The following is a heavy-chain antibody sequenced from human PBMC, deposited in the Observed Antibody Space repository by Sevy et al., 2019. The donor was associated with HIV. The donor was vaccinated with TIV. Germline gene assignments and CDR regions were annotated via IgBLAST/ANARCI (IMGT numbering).Heavy chain of an antibody. CDR1: GLTFSDYY. Sequence: GGSLRLSCSASGLTFSDYYMTWIRQAPGKGLECISYISNSGNTVYYADSVKGRFTVSRDNAKKSLYLQLNSLRDEDTAVYYCARDNCCISGDGCYGYGLDVWGQGTTVTVSS. V-gene: IGHV3-11*01. D-gene: IGHD2-2*01. CDR2: ISNSGNTV. CDR3: ARDNCCISGDGCYGYGLDV. J-gene: IGHJ6*02.